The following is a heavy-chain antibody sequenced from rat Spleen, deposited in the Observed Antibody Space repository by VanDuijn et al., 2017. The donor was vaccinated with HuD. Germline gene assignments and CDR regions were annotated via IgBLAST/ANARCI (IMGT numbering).Heavy chain of an antibody. CDR1: GLSLTSNS. CDR2: IWSNGGT. CDR3: ARMAHYYYVMDA. V-gene: IGHV2-47*01. J-gene: IGHJ4*01. Sequence: QVQLKESGPGLVQPSQTLSLTCTVSGLSLTSNSVSWIRQPPGKGLEWMGLIWSNGGTDYSSAIKSRLSISRDTSKSQVFLKLNSLQTEDTAMYFCARMAHYYYVMDAWGQGASVTVSS.